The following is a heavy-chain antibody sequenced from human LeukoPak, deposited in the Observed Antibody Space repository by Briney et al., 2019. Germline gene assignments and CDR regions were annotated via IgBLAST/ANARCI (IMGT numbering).Heavy chain of an antibody. CDR3: ARGLASGYPPIPFDY. CDR1: GYSISTSYY. D-gene: IGHD3-3*01. J-gene: IGHJ4*02. Sequence: SETLSLTCTVSGYSISTSYYWGWIRQPPGKGLEWIGSIYHSGNTYYNPSLKSRVTISVDTSKNQFSLNLTSVTAADTAIYYCARGLASGYPPIPFDYWGQGTLVTVSS. V-gene: IGHV4-38-2*02. CDR2: IYHSGNT.